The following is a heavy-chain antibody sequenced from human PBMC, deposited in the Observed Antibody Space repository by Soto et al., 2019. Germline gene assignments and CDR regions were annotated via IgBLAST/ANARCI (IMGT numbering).Heavy chain of an antibody. D-gene: IGHD2-21*02. CDR3: GRPNRVTFSFNY. Sequence: SEALSLTCAVYGGSFRGYYWSWIRQPPGKGLGWIGEINHSGSTNYNPSLQSRVTISVDTSKNQFSLKLSSVTAPGPGVFLFGRPNRVTFSFNYGGQEPRLT. V-gene: IGHV4-34*01. CDR2: INHSGST. J-gene: IGHJ4*02. CDR1: GGSFRGYY.